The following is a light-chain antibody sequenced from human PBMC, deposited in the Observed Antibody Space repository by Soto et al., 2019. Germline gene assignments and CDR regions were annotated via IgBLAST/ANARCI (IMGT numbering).Light chain of an antibody. V-gene: IGKV1-13*02. Sequence: AIQLTQSPSSLSASVGDRVTITCRASQGISSALAWYQQKPGKSPNLLIYDVSSLESGVPSRFCGSGSGTHFTLTISSLQPEDFATYYCQQFNTYPALTFGGGTKVEIK. J-gene: IGKJ4*02. CDR1: QGISSA. CDR3: QQFNTYPALT. CDR2: DVS.